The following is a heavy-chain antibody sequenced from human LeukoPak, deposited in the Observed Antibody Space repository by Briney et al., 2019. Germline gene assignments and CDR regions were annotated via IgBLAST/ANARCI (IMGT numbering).Heavy chain of an antibody. V-gene: IGHV4-34*01. CDR1: GGSFSGYY. J-gene: IGHJ4*02. CDR3: ARFGRDGYNP. CDR2: IYYSGST. Sequence: SETLSLTCAVYGGSFSGYYWSWIRQPPGKGLEWIGSIYYSGSTYYNPSLKSRVTISVDTSKNQFSLKLSSVAAADTAVYYCARFGRDGYNPWGQGTLVTVSS. D-gene: IGHD5-24*01.